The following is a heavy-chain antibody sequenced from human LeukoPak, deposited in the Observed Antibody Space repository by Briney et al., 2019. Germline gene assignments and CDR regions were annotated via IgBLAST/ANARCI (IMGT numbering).Heavy chain of an antibody. V-gene: IGHV1-46*01. D-gene: IGHD5-12*01. CDR2: INPSGGST. Sequence: ASVKVSRKASGYTFTSYYMHWVRQAPGQGLEWMGIINPSGGSTSYAQKFQGRVTMTRDMSTSTVYMELSSLRSEDTAVYYCARLTDWDIYFDYWGQGTLVTVSS. CDR1: GYTFTSYY. J-gene: IGHJ4*02. CDR3: ARLTDWDIYFDY.